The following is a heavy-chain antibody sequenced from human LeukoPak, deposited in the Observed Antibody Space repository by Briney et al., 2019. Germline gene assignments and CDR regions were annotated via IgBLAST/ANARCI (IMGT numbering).Heavy chain of an antibody. Sequence: GGSLRLSCAASGFTFNTHAMSWVRQAPEKGLEWVSSLTRTGRTTYYADSVKGRFTISRDNLKNTVYLQMNSLRGEDTAIYYCAKDRPNFYEASGSYYKMKGDFWGQGTLVTVSS. V-gene: IGHV3-23*01. D-gene: IGHD3-10*01. J-gene: IGHJ4*02. CDR2: LTRTGRTT. CDR3: AKDRPNFYEASGSYYKMKGDF. CDR1: GFTFNTHA.